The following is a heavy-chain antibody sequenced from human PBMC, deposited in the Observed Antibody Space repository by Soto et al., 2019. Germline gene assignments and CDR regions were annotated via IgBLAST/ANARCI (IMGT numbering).Heavy chain of an antibody. J-gene: IGHJ6*02. CDR1: GFTFSSYA. CDR2: ISYDGSNK. CDR3: ARDHYYDSTEQGPPYYYYGMDV. Sequence: GGSLRLSCAASGFTFSSYAMHWVRQAPGKGLEWVAVISYDGSNKYYADSVKGRFTISRDNSKNTLYLQMNSLRAEDTAVYYCARDHYYDSTEQGPPYYYYGMDVWGQGTTVTVSS. D-gene: IGHD3-22*01. V-gene: IGHV3-30-3*01.